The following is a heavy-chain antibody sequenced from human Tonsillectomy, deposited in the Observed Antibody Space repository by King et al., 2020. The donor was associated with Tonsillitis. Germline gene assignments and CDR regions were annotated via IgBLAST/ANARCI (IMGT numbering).Heavy chain of an antibody. D-gene: IGHD3-10*01. V-gene: IGHV3-9*01. Sequence: VQLVESGGGLVQPGRSLRLSCAASGFTFDDYAMHWVRQAPGKGLEWVSGISWNSGSIGYADSVKGRFTISRDNAKNSLYLQMNSLRAEDTALYYCAKDYGSGSYYKSFYFDYCGQGTLVTVSS. CDR2: ISWNSGSI. CDR3: AKDYGSGSYYKSFYFDY. CDR1: GFTFDDYA. J-gene: IGHJ4*02.